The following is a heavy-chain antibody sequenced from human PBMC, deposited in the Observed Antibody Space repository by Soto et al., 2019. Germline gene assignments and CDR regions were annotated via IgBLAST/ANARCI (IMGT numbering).Heavy chain of an antibody. D-gene: IGHD3-3*01. CDR1: GFTFSSYG. J-gene: IGHJ6*03. CDR2: ISYDGSNK. CDR3: AKDLYDFWSGYYTSYYYYYMDV. Sequence: PGGSLRLSCAASGFTFSSYGMHWVRQAPGKGLEWVAVISYDGSNKYYADSVKGRFTISRDNSKNTLYLQMNSLRAEDTAVYYCAKDLYDFWSGYYTSYYYYYMDVWGKGTTVTVSS. V-gene: IGHV3-30*18.